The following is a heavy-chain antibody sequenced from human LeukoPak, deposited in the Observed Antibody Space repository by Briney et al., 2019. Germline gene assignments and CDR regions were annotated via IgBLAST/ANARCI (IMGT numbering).Heavy chain of an antibody. CDR3: AREVGGGASGQ. CDR2: IYSDGTI. CDR1: GFTVSSNY. J-gene: IGHJ4*02. D-gene: IGHD3-16*01. V-gene: IGHV3-66*01. Sequence: GGSLRLSCAASGFTVSSNYMSWVRQVPGKGLEWVSVIYSDGTISYADSVKGRFTISRDNSENTLYLQMNSLRVEDTAVYYCAREVGGGASGQWGQGTLVNVSS.